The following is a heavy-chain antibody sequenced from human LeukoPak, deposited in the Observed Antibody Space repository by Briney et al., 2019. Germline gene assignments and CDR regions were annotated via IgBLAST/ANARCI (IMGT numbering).Heavy chain of an antibody. CDR3: ARDYEEYGDYHRRFDY. CDR2: ISSSSSYI. V-gene: IGHV3-21*01. Sequence: PGGSLRLSCAASGFTFSSYSMNWVRQAPGKGLEWDSSISSSSSYIYYADSLKGRFTISRDNAKNSLYLQMNSLRAEDTAVYYCARDYEEYGDYHRRFDYWGQGTLVTVSS. D-gene: IGHD4-17*01. J-gene: IGHJ4*02. CDR1: GFTFSSYS.